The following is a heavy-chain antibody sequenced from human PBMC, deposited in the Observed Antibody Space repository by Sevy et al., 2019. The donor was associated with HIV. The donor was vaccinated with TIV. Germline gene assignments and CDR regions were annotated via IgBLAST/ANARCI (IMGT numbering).Heavy chain of an antibody. CDR2: ISNSGSTI. D-gene: IGHD4-17*01. CDR1: GFTFSSYE. Sequence: GGSLRLSCTASGFTFSSYEMNWVRQAPGKGLEWVQYISNSGSTIHYSDSVKGRFTISRDNAKNSLYLQMNSLRAEDTAVYYCARDLPPSATTVPHFDYWGRGTLVTVSS. J-gene: IGHJ4*02. V-gene: IGHV3-48*03. CDR3: ARDLPPSATTVPHFDY.